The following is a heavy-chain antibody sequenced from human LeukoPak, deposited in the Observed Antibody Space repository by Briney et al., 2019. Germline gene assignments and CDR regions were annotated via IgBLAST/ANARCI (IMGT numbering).Heavy chain of an antibody. Sequence: SMKVSCKASGGTFSSYAISWVRQAPGQGLEWMGGIIPIFGTANYAQKFQGRVTITTDESTSTAYMELSSLRSEDTAVYYCAKTRSYGGNPLNFDYWGQGTLVTVSS. D-gene: IGHD4-23*01. J-gene: IGHJ4*02. CDR2: IIPIFGTA. CDR1: GGTFSSYA. V-gene: IGHV1-69*05. CDR3: AKTRSYGGNPLNFDY.